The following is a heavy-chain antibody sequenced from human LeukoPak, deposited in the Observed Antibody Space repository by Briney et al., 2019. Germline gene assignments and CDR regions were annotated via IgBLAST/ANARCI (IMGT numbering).Heavy chain of an antibody. CDR1: GFTFSKYA. D-gene: IGHD3-3*01. V-gene: IGHV3-23*01. CDR3: ATNGVLRYLECLSNYYMAV. Sequence: GGSLRLSCAASGFTFSKYAMSWVRQAPGKGLEWVSAISGSGGSTYYADSVKGRFTISRDNSRNTLYLQMNSLRAEDTAVYYCATNGVLRYLECLSNYYMAVWGKGTTVTVSS. J-gene: IGHJ6*03. CDR2: ISGSGGST.